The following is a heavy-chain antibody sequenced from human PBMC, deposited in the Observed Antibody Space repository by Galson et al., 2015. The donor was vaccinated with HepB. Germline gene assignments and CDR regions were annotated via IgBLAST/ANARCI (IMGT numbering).Heavy chain of an antibody. Sequence: SLRLSCAASGFTFSTYGMHWVRQAPGKGLEWVALISYDGSNKYYADSVKGRFTISRDNSKHTLYLQMNSLRAEDTAVYYCAKDPGAGNYDSSGYYYHNDYWGQGTLVTVSS. CDR2: ISYDGSNK. CDR1: GFTFSTYG. J-gene: IGHJ4*02. CDR3: AKDPGAGNYDSSGYYYHNDY. D-gene: IGHD3-22*01. V-gene: IGHV3-30*18.